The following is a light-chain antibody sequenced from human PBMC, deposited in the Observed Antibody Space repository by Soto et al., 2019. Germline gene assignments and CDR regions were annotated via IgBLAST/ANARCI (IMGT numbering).Light chain of an antibody. CDR1: QSVTTR. V-gene: IGKV3-20*01. CDR2: GAS. Sequence: IVLTQSPGTLSLSPGERVTLSCRASQSVTTRLAWYQHKPGQAPTLLMSGASNRASGVPVRFSGSGSGTDFTLTITRLEPDDFALYYCQQDGGSPSTCGRGTRLEIK. CDR3: QQDGGSPST. J-gene: IGKJ5*01.